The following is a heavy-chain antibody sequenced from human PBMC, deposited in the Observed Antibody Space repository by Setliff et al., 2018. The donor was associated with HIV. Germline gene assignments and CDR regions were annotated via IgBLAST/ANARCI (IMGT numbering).Heavy chain of an antibody. CDR3: AGEAWTSYRSSSGYYYYYMDV. J-gene: IGHJ6*03. D-gene: IGHD6-6*01. CDR1: GGSIRTGTYY. V-gene: IGHV4-39*07. Sequence: PSETLSLTCTVSGGSIRTGTYYWGWIRQPPGKGLEWIGSIYYDGRTFYKPSLESRLTISVDTSKNQFSLRLNSVTAADTAVYYCAGEAWTSYRSSSGYYYYYMDVWGKGTTVTVSS. CDR2: IYYDGRT.